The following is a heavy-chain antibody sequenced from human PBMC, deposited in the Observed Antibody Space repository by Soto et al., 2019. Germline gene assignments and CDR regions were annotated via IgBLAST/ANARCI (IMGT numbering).Heavy chain of an antibody. J-gene: IGHJ4*02. D-gene: IGHD6-6*01. CDR2: IYYSGST. CDR1: GGSISSSSYY. Sequence: QLQLQESGPGLVKPSETLSLTCTVSGGSISSSSYYWGWIRQPPGKGLEWIGSIYYSGSTYYNPSLKSRVTISVDTSKNQFSLKLSSVTAADTAVYYCARQPIKYSSSPPGGDYWGQGTLVTVSS. V-gene: IGHV4-39*01. CDR3: ARQPIKYSSSPPGGDY.